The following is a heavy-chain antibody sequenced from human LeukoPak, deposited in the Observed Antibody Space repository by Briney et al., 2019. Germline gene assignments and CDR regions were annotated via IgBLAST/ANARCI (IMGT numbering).Heavy chain of an antibody. J-gene: IGHJ4*02. CDR3: ASGEYSGYDSPFDC. CDR2: IIPIFGTA. D-gene: IGHD5-12*01. Sequence: ASVKVSCKASGGTFSSYAISWVRQAPGQGLEWMGGIIPIFGTANYAQKFQGRVTITADESTSTAYMELSSLRSEDTAVYYCASGEYSGYDSPFDCWGQGTLVTVSS. CDR1: GGTFSSYA. V-gene: IGHV1-69*13.